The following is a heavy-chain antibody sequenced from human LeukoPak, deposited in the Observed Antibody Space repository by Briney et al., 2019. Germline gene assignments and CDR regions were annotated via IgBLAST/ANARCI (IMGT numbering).Heavy chain of an antibody. CDR2: IIPIFGTA. J-gene: IGHJ5*02. CDR1: GGTFSSYA. CDR3: ARGPIAVRPDNWFDP. Sequence: SVKVSCKASGGTFSSYAISWVRQAPGQGLEWMGRIIPIFGTANYAQKFQGRFTITTDESTSTAYMELSSLRSEDTAVYYCARGPIAVRPDNWFDPWGQGTLVTVSS. D-gene: IGHD6-6*01. V-gene: IGHV1-69*05.